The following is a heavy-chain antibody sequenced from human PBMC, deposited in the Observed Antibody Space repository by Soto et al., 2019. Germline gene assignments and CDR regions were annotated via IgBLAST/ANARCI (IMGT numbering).Heavy chain of an antibody. CDR1: GYTFTGYD. CDR3: ARGPGDPGYLDY. J-gene: IGHJ4*02. D-gene: IGHD3-10*01. CDR2: MNPYNGNT. Sequence: RASVKVSCKASGYTFTGYDINWVRQAPGQGLECMGWMNPYNGNTGYAQNFQGRVTMTRNTSISTAYMELSSLRSDDTAVYYCARGPGDPGYLDYWGQGALVTVS. V-gene: IGHV1-8*01.